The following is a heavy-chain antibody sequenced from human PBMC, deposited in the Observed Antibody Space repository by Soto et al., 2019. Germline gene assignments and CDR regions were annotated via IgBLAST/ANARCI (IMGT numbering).Heavy chain of an antibody. CDR3: ARDHYYDSSGYSYYFDY. CDR2: IYHSGST. D-gene: IGHD3-22*01. Sequence: RLQESGPGLVKPSGTLSLTCAVSGGSISSSNWWSWVRQPPGKGLECIGEIYHSGSTNYNPSLKSRVTISVDRSKNQFSLKLSSVTAADTAMYYCARDHYYDSSGYSYYFDYWGQGTLVTVSS. CDR1: GGSISSSNW. V-gene: IGHV4-4*02. J-gene: IGHJ4*02.